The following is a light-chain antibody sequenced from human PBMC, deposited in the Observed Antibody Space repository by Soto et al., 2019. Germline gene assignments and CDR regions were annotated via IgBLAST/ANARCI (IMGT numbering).Light chain of an antibody. Sequence: EIVLTQSPGTLSLSPGERATLSCRASQSVSSNYLAWYQQKSGQAPRLLIYGASSRATGIPDRFSGSGSGTDFTLTISSLESEDFAVYYCQQYGGSPRTFGQGTKVDIK. CDR1: QSVSSNY. J-gene: IGKJ1*01. CDR2: GAS. V-gene: IGKV3-20*01. CDR3: QQYGGSPRT.